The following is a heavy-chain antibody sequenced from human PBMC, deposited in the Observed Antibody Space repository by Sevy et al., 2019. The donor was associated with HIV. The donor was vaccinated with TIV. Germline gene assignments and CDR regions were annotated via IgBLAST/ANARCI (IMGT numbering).Heavy chain of an antibody. CDR2: IGVYNGNA. V-gene: IGHV1-18*04. Sequence: ASVKVSGKASGYNFASDGFSWVRQAPGQGLEWMGWIGVYNGNAKYAQVFQDRFTMTTDTSTSTAYMELRSLRSDDTAVYYCARVPTYYYGSATYFDYWGQGTLVTVSS. CDR1: GYNFASDG. CDR3: ARVPTYYYGSATYFDY. J-gene: IGHJ4*02. D-gene: IGHD3-10*01.